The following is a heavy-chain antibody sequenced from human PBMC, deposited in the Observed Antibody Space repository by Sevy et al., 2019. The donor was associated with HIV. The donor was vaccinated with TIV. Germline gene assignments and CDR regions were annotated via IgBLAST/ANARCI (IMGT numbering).Heavy chain of an antibody. V-gene: IGHV3-7*01. J-gene: IGHJ4*02. CDR1: GFTWSNYW. D-gene: IGHD2-8*02. CDR3: ARGNRYCHCAVCYFLFDY. CDR2: INQDGSEK. Sequence: GGSLRLSCAGSGFTWSNYWMTWVRQAPWKGLEWVANINQDGSEKDYVDSVKGRFTISRDDAKNSLFLQLNSLRAEDAALYYCARGNRYCHCAVCYFLFDYWGQGTLVTVSS.